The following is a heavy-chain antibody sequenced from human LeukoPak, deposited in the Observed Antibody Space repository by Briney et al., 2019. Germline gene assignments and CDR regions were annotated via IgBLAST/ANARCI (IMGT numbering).Heavy chain of an antibody. CDR1: GYTFTSYG. CDR2: ISAYNGNT. J-gene: IGHJ4*02. D-gene: IGHD5-18*01. V-gene: IGHV1-18*01. CDR3: ATWLGVPAAKSRGYSYGR. Sequence: ASVKVSCKASGYTFTSYGISWVRQAPGQGLEWMGWISAYNGNTNYAQKFQGRVTMTEDTSTDTAYMELSSLRSEDTAVYYCATWLGVPAAKSRGYSYGRWGQGTLVTVSS.